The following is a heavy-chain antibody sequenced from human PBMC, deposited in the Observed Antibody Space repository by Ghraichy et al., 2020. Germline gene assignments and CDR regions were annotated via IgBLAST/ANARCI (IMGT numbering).Heavy chain of an antibody. CDR2: ISGDGGST. D-gene: IGHD6-19*01. Sequence: GGSLRLSCAASGFTFSNYAMNWVRQAPGKGLEWVSGISGDGGSTYYADSVKGRFTISRDTSKNTVFLQMNSLRAEDTAVYYCTKEKVKGSGWYGWFESWGQGTLVTVSS. CDR3: TKEKVKGSGWYGWFES. V-gene: IGHV3-23*01. CDR1: GFTFSNYA. J-gene: IGHJ5*01.